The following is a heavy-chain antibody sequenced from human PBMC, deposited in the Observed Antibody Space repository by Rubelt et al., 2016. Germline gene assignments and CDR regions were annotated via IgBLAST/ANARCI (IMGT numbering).Heavy chain of an antibody. CDR1: GFTFSSYW. J-gene: IGHJ3*02. D-gene: IGHD3-10*01. CDR3: ARDERYYGSGQDPNDAFDI. CDR2: IKQDGSEK. V-gene: IGHV3-7*01. Sequence: EVQLVESGGGLVQPGGSLRLSCAASGFTFSSYWMSWVRQAPGKGLEWVANIKQDGSEKYYVDSVMGRFTISRANAKNSLYLQMNSLRAEDTAVYYCARDERYYGSGQDPNDAFDIWGQGTMVTVSS.